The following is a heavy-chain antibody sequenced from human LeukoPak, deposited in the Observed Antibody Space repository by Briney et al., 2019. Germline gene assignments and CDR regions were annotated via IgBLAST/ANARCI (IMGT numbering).Heavy chain of an antibody. CDR3: ARDQLGYCSSTSCPPDY. CDR1: GGSFSGYY. J-gene: IGHJ4*02. D-gene: IGHD2-2*01. CDR2: INHSGST. Sequence: XETLSLTCAVYGGSFSGYYWSWIRQPPGKGLEWIGEINHSGSTNYNPSLKSRVTISVDTSKKQFSLKLSYVTAADTAVYYCARDQLGYCSSTSCPPDYWGQGTLVTVSS. V-gene: IGHV4-34*01.